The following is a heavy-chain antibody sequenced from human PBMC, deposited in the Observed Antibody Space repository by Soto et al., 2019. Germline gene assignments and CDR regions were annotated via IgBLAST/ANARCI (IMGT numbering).Heavy chain of an antibody. CDR1: GFSLSTSGMC. Sequence: SGPTLVNPTQTLTLTCTFSGFSLSTSGMCVSWIRQPPGKALEWLARIDWDDDKYYSTFLKTRLTISKDTSKNQVVLTMTNMDPVDTATYYCARIPGYSNYYYYGMDVWGQGTTVTVSS. J-gene: IGHJ6*02. V-gene: IGHV2-70*11. D-gene: IGHD2-15*01. CDR3: ARIPGYSNYYYYGMDV. CDR2: IDWDDDK.